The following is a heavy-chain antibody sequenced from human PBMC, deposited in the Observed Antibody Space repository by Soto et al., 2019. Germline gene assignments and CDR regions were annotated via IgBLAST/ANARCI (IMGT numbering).Heavy chain of an antibody. CDR3: AKVSSGWYRQTEPFDY. Sequence: SLRLSCSASGFTFYDYAMHWVRQAPGKGLEWVSGISWNSGSIGYADSVKGRFTISRDNAKNSLYLQMNSLRAEDTALYYCAKVSSGWYRQTEPFDYWGQGTLVTVPS. D-gene: IGHD6-19*01. V-gene: IGHV3-9*01. CDR2: ISWNSGSI. J-gene: IGHJ4*02. CDR1: GFTFYDYA.